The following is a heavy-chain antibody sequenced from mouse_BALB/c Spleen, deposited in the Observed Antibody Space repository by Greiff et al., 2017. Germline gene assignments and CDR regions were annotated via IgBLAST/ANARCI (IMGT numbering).Heavy chain of an antibody. Sequence: LVKTGASVKISCKASGYSFTGYYMHWVKQSHGKGLEWIGYISCYNGATSYNQKFKGKATFTVDTSSSTAYMQFNSLTSEDSAVYYCARHGGTLDYWGEGTTLTVSS. CDR1: GYSFTGYY. CDR3: ARHGGTLDY. J-gene: IGHJ2*01. V-gene: IGHV1S34*01. CDR2: ISCYNGAT. D-gene: IGHD1-1*02.